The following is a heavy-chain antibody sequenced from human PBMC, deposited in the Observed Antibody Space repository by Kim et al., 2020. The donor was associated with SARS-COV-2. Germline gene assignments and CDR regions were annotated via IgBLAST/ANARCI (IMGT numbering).Heavy chain of an antibody. CDR3: ARTRSSSWYQLTDYSYGMDV. CDR2: IYYSGST. J-gene: IGHJ6*02. V-gene: IGHV4-39*01. CDR1: GGSISSSSYY. D-gene: IGHD6-13*01. Sequence: SETLSLTCTVSGGSISSSSYYWGWIRQPPGKGLEWIGSIYYSGSTYYNPSLKSRVTISVDTSKNQFSLKLSSVTAADTAVYYCARTRSSSWYQLTDYSYGMDVWGQETTVTVSS.